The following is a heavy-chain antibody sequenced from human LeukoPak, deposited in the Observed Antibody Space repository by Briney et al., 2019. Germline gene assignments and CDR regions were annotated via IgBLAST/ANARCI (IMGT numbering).Heavy chain of an antibody. Sequence: GGSLRLSCAASGFTFSSYWMTWVRQAPGKGLEWVANIKQDGSEKYYVDSVKGRFTISRDNAKNSLYLQVNSLRAEDTAVYYCARENDSGWSGPFDYWGRGTLVTVSS. V-gene: IGHV3-7*03. CDR2: IKQDGSEK. D-gene: IGHD6-19*01. CDR1: GFTFSSYW. CDR3: ARENDSGWSGPFDY. J-gene: IGHJ4*02.